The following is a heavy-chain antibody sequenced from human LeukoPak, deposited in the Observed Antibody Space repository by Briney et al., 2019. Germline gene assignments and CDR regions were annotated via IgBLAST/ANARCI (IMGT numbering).Heavy chain of an antibody. CDR3: ASAYCSSTSCYALLWY. CDR1: GGTFSSYA. CDR2: INPNSGGT. D-gene: IGHD2-2*01. V-gene: IGHV1-2*02. J-gene: IGHJ4*02. Sequence: ASVTVSCKASGGTFSSYAISWVRQAPGQGLEWMGGINPNSGGTNYAQKFQGRVTMTRDTSISTTYMELSRLRSDDTAVYYCASAYCSSTSCYALLWYWGQETLVTVSS.